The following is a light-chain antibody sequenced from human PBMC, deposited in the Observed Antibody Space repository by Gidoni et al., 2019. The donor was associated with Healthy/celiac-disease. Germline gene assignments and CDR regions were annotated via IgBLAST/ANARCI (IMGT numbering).Light chain of an antibody. CDR3: MQARQTPRT. CDR2: LGS. V-gene: IGKV2-28*01. CDR1: QSLLHRNGYSY. Sequence: DIVRTQSPLSLPVTPGEPASISCMSSQSLLHRNGYSYSDWYLQNPGQSPRLLIYLGSNRASGVPDRFSGSGSGTDFTLKISRVEAEDVGVYYCMQARQTPRTFGQXTRLEIK. J-gene: IGKJ5*01.